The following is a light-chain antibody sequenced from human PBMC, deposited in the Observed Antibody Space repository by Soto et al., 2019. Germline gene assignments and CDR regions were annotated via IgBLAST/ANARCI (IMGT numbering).Light chain of an antibody. CDR1: QSISSW. CDR2: DAS. V-gene: IGKV1-5*01. CDR3: QQVNSYPWT. Sequence: DIQMTQSPSTLSASVGDRVTITCRASQSISSWLAWYQQKRGKAPKLLIYDASSLESGVPSRFSGSGSGTEFTLTISSLQPEDFASYYCQQVNSYPWTFGQGTKVDIK. J-gene: IGKJ1*01.